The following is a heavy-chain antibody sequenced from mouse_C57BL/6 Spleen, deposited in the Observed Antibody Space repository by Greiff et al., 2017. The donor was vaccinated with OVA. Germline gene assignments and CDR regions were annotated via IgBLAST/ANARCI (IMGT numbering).Heavy chain of an antibody. V-gene: IGHV1-55*01. CDR2: IYPGSGST. J-gene: IGHJ4*01. Sequence: QVQLQQPGAELVKPGASVKMSCKASGYTFTSYWITWVKQRPGQGLEWIGDIYPGSGSTNYNEKFKSKATLTVDTSSSTAYMQLSSLTSEDSAVYYCARERTTVVATDAMDYWGQGTSGTVSS. D-gene: IGHD1-1*01. CDR3: ARERTTVVATDAMDY. CDR1: GYTFTSYW.